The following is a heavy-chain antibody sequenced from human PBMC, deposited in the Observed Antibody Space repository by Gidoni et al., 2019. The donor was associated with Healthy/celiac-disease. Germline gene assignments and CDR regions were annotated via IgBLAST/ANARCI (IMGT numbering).Heavy chain of an antibody. D-gene: IGHD3-3*01. Sequence: QVQLQQWGAGLLKPSETLSLTCAVYGGSFSGYYWSWIRQPPGKGLEWIGEINHSGSTNYNPSLKSRVTISVDTSKNQFSLKLSSVTAADTAVYYCARGGRFLEWLLYYDPYYYMDVWGKGTTVTVSS. V-gene: IGHV4-34*01. CDR2: INHSGST. J-gene: IGHJ6*03. CDR3: ARGGRFLEWLLYYDPYYYMDV. CDR1: GGSFSGYY.